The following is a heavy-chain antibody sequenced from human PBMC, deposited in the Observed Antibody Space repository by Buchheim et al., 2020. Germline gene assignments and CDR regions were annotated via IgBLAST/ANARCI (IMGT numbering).Heavy chain of an antibody. V-gene: IGHV3-21*01. CDR1: GFTFSNYG. Sequence: EVQLVESGGGLVRPGGSRRLSCAASGFTFSNYGMTWIRQAPGKGLEWDSSISSAGGYIYYADSVKGRFTISRDNAKNALFLQMNNVRAEDTAVYFCARDIISSGSSDSWGQGTL. J-gene: IGHJ5*01. D-gene: IGHD1-26*01. CDR2: ISSAGGYI. CDR3: ARDIISSGSSDS.